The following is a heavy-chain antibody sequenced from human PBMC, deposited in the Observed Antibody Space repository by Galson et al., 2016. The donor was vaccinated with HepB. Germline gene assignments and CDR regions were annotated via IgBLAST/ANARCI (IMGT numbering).Heavy chain of an antibody. Sequence: CVISWDSVSNNSATWYWIRQSPSRGLEWLGRTYYTSKYFNDYAVSVKSRRTINPDTSKHQFSLQLKSMTPEDTAAYYCARGNTALFSYFDLWGQGTLVTVSS. CDR1: WDSVSNNSAT. V-gene: IGHV6-1*01. CDR3: ARGNTALFSYFDL. D-gene: IGHD5-18*01. J-gene: IGHJ4*02. CDR2: TYYTSKYFN.